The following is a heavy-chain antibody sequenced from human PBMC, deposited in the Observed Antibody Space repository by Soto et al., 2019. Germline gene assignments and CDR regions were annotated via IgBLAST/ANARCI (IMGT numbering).Heavy chain of an antibody. V-gene: IGHV1-3*01. CDR3: ARDLGGWPDY. Sequence: QVQLVQSGAEVKKPGASVKVSCRASGYTFTSYAIHWVRQAPGQRLEWMGWINAGNGNTKYSQKFQDRVTITRDTSASTAYMELSSLRSEDTAVYYCARDLGGWPDYWGQGTLVTVSS. CDR1: GYTFTSYA. J-gene: IGHJ4*02. D-gene: IGHD6-19*01. CDR2: INAGNGNT.